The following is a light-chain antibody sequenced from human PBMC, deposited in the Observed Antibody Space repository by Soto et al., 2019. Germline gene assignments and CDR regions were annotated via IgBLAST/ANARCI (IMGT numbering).Light chain of an antibody. V-gene: IGKV3-15*01. CDR1: QSVSSR. J-gene: IGKJ2*03. CDR3: QEYAHVKS. Sequence: EIVMTQSPATLSVSPGERATLSCRASQSVSSRLAWYQQKPGQAPRLLIYGAATRATGIPARFSGSGSGTEFTLTISSLQSADSAVYYCQEYAHVKSFGQGTKVYIK. CDR2: GAA.